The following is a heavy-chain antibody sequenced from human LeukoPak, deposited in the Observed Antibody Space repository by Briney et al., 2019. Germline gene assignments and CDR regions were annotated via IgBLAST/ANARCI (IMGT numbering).Heavy chain of an antibody. D-gene: IGHD2-21*02. CDR1: GYTFTSYD. V-gene: IGHV1-8*01. CDR2: MNPNSGNT. Sequence: SVKVPCKASGYTFTSYDINWVRQATGQGLEWMGWMNPNSGNTGYAQKFQGRVTMTRNTSISTAYMELSSLRSEDTAVYYCARSKVTPYHYYYGMDVWGQGTTVTVSS. J-gene: IGHJ6*02. CDR3: ARSKVTPYHYYYGMDV.